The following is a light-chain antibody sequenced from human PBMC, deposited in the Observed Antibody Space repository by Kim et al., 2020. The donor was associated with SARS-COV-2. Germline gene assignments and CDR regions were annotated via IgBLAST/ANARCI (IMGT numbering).Light chain of an antibody. J-gene: IGKJ2*01. CDR1: QGVSNH. Sequence: DIQMTQSPSSLSASVGGSITITCRASQGVSNHVAWFQQRPGKAPKSLIFAASRLQSGVPSRFSGSGTDTHFTLTISGLQPEDFATYFCQEYNSYPHTFGQGTKLEI. CDR3: QEYNSYPHT. V-gene: IGKV1-16*01. CDR2: AAS.